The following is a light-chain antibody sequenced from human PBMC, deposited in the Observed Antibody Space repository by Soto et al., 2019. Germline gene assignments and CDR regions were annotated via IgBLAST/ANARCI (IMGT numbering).Light chain of an antibody. CDR1: SSGVGSYNL. V-gene: IGLV2-23*02. Sequence: QSALTQPASVSGSPGQSITISCTGTSSGVGSYNLVSWYQQHPGKAPKLMIYEDNKRPSVLSNRFSGSKSGNTASLTISGLQAEDEAHYYCYSYAGSSTFDVVFGGGTKLTVL. CDR2: EDN. CDR3: YSYAGSSTFDVV. J-gene: IGLJ2*01.